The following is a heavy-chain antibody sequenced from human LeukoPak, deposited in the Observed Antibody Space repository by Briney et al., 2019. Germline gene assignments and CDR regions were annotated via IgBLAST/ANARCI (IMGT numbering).Heavy chain of an antibody. CDR2: IGKDRSWI. J-gene: IGHJ4*02. CDR1: GFSLSGYW. Sequence: GGSLRLSCTASGFSLSGYWMSWVRQAPGQGLEWVANIGKDRSWIHYADSVKGRFTISRDNAKNSLSLQMNSLRADDTAIYYCARDLDFYATDYWGQGTLVTVSS. CDR3: ARDLDFYATDY. D-gene: IGHD2/OR15-2a*01. V-gene: IGHV3-7*01.